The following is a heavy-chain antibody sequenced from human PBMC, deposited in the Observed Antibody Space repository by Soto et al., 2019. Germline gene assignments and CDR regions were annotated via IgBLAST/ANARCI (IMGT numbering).Heavy chain of an antibody. CDR1: GGSISSGGYY. D-gene: IGHD2-15*01. CDR3: ARGGIVVVVAARDAFDI. J-gene: IGHJ3*02. Sequence: SETLSLTCAVSGGSISSGGYYWSWIRQHPGKGLEWIGYIYYSGSTYYNPSLKGRVTISVDTPKNQFSLKLSSVTAADTAVYYCARGGIVVVVAARDAFDIWGQGTMVTVSS. V-gene: IGHV4-31*11. CDR2: IYYSGST.